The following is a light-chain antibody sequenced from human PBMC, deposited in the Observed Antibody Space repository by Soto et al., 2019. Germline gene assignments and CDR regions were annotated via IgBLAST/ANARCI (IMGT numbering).Light chain of an antibody. CDR1: QSVGSS. J-gene: IGKJ1*01. V-gene: IGKV1-5*03. CDR2: GAS. CDR3: QEYRLYAWT. Sequence: DIQMTQSPSTLSASVGDRVSITCRASQSVGSSLAWYQQKPGKPPNLLIYGASNLESGVPSRFSGSGSGTEFTLTISSLQPEDFATYYCQEYRLYAWTFGQGTKVEIQ.